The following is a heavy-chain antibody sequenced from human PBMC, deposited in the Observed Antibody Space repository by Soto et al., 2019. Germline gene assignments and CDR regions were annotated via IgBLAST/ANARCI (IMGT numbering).Heavy chain of an antibody. V-gene: IGHV3-15*06. CDR1: GFTFINTW. CDR3: TSRVRTTNDY. J-gene: IGHJ4*02. D-gene: IGHD1-1*01. CDR2: VQTTREDGTT. Sequence: EVQLVESGGGLVKPGESLRLSCAASGFTFINTWMNWVRQAPGKGPEWVGRVQTTREDGTTNYAALATGRFSSSRDESINMEYLQMNSQKIEDTDVYYCTSRVRTTNDYWGQGTLVTVSS.